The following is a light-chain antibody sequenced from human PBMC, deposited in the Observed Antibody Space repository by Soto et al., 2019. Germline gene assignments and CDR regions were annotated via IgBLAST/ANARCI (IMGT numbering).Light chain of an antibody. J-gene: IGKJ2*01. CDR2: ATS. V-gene: IGKV1-39*01. CDR3: QQTYSTPYT. Sequence: DLQMTQSPSSLSASVGDRVTITCRASQTITNYLNWYQQRPGRAPKLLIYATSTLQSGVPSRFSGSGSGADFTLTISRLQPEDSSTFYCQQTYSTPYTFGQGTKLEIK. CDR1: QTITNY.